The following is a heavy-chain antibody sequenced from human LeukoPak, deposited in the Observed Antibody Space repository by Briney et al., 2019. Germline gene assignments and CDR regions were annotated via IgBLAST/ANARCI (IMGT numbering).Heavy chain of an antibody. Sequence: PGGSMRLSCAASGFTFSIYSMNWVRQAPGKGLEWVSSISSSSSYIYYADSVKGRFTISRDNAKNSLYLQMNSLRAEDTAVYYCARAYDFWSGYPSYWGQGTLVTVSS. J-gene: IGHJ4*02. V-gene: IGHV3-21*01. CDR2: ISSSSSYI. CDR3: ARAYDFWSGYPSY. D-gene: IGHD3-3*01. CDR1: GFTFSIYS.